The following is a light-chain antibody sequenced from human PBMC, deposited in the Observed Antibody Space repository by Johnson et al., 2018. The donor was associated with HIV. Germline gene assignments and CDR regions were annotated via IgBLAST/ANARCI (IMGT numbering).Light chain of an antibody. CDR1: SSNIGSND. V-gene: IGLV1-51*01. CDR2: DNN. J-gene: IGLJ1*01. CDR3: APWDRSLTIVF. Sequence: QSVLTQPPSVSAAPGQKVTVSCSGSSSNIGSNDVSWYQQFPGAAPKLLIYDNNKRPSGIPDRFSGSKSGTSATLGITGLQTGDEADYYCAPWDRSLTIVFFGPGPKVTVL.